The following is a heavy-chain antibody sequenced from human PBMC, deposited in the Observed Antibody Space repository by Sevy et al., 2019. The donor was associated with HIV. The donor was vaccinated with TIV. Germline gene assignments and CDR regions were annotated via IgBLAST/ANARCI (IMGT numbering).Heavy chain of an antibody. CDR2: TSHDGKYN. CDR3: ARLFSCGGDCYYLDY. V-gene: IGHV3-30*04. D-gene: IGHD2-21*02. Sequence: GGSMRLSCAGSGFTFSSYDMHWVRQDPGKGLEWVAVTSHDGKYNNYADSVKVRFTISRDNFKNTLYLQMNSLRVEDTAVYFCARLFSCGGDCYYLDYWGQGALVTVSS. CDR1: GFTFSSYD. J-gene: IGHJ4*02.